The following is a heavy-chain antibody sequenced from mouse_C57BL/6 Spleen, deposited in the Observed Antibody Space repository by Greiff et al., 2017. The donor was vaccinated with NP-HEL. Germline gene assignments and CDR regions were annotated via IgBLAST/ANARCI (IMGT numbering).Heavy chain of an antibody. CDR1: GYTFTSYW. J-gene: IGHJ4*01. CDR2: IYPSDSET. V-gene: IGHV1-61*01. CDR3: ARAGITTVVEGYYAMDY. Sequence: VQLQQPGAELVRPGSSVKLSCKASGYTFTSYWMAWVKQRPGQGLEWIGNIYPSDSETHYIQKFKDKATLTVDKSSSTAYVQLSSLTSEDSAVYYCARAGITTVVEGYYAMDYWGQGTSVTVSS. D-gene: IGHD1-1*01.